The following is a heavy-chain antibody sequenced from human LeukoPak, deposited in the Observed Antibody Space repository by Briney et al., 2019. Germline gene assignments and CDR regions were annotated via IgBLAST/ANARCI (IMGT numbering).Heavy chain of an antibody. Sequence: PSQTLSLTCTVSGDSISSGSYYWSWIRQPAGEGLEWIGRIYSSGRTHYSPSLKSRVTISVDTSRNQFSLRLSSVTAADTAVYYCARDRYFDWSYTKFDPWGQGTLVTVSS. CDR1: GDSISSGSYY. J-gene: IGHJ5*02. CDR2: IYSSGRT. CDR3: ARDRYFDWSYTKFDP. D-gene: IGHD3-9*01. V-gene: IGHV4-61*02.